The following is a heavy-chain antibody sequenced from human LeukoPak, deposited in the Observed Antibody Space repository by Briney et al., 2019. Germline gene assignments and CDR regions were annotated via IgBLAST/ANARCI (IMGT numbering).Heavy chain of an antibody. Sequence: PSETLSLTCTVSGGSISSSGYYWSWIRQHPGKGLEWIGYIYFSGSTYYNPSLKSRVTISVDTSKNQFSLKLSSVTAADTAVYYCVRVISSTGEAWGRFFSWGQGTLVTVSS. CDR2: IYFSGST. CDR3: VRVISSTGEAWGRFFS. V-gene: IGHV4-31*03. J-gene: IGHJ5*02. D-gene: IGHD1-1*01. CDR1: GGSISSSGYY.